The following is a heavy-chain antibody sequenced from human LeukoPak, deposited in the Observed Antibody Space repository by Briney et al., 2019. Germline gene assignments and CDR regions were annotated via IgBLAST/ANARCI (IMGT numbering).Heavy chain of an antibody. CDR3: ARGDYYGSGSYYNGPLDAFDI. Sequence: GGSLRLSCAASGFTVSSNYMSWVRQAPGKGLEWVSVIYSGGSTYYADSVKGRFTTSRDNSKNTLYLQMNSLRAEDTAVYYCARGDYYGSGSYYNGPLDAFDIWGQGTMVTVSS. D-gene: IGHD3-10*01. V-gene: IGHV3-53*01. CDR1: GFTVSSNY. J-gene: IGHJ3*02. CDR2: IYSGGST.